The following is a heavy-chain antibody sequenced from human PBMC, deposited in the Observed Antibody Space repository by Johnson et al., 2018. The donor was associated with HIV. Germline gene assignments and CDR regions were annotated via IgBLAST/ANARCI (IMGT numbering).Heavy chain of an antibody. D-gene: IGHD3-22*01. Sequence: QEQLVESGGGVVQPGRSLRLSCAASGFTFSSYGMHWVRQAPGKGLEWVAVISYDGSNKYYADSVKGRFTISRDNSKNTLYLQMNSLRAEDTAVYYCAKGIVVGVRAFDIWGQGTMVTVSS. CDR1: GFTFSSYG. J-gene: IGHJ3*02. CDR2: ISYDGSNK. CDR3: AKGIVVGVRAFDI. V-gene: IGHV3-30*18.